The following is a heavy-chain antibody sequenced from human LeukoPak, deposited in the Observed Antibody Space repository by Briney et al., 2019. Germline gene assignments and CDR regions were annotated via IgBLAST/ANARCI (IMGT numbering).Heavy chain of an antibody. J-gene: IGHJ4*02. CDR1: GFIFSMHW. CDR3: ARESSGSYWG. Sequence: PGGSLRLSCVASGFIFSMHWMHWVRQAPGKGLVWVSRLNLDGSTTSYADSVKGRFTISRDNAKNTLYPQMNSLRVDDTGVYYCARESSGSYWGWGQGTLVTASS. V-gene: IGHV3-74*01. CDR2: LNLDGSTT. D-gene: IGHD3-10*01.